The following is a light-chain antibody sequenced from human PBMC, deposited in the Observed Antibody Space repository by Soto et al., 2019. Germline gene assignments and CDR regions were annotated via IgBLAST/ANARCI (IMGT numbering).Light chain of an antibody. V-gene: IGLV1-40*01. Sequence: QSVLTQPPSVSGAPGQRVTISCTGSSSNIGAHYDVHWYQQLPGTAPKLLIYGNSNRPSGVPDRFSGSKSGTSAPLAITGLQAEDEADYYCQSYDSSLSAYVFGAGTKVTVL. CDR1: SSNIGAHYD. CDR3: QSYDSSLSAYV. CDR2: GNS. J-gene: IGLJ1*01.